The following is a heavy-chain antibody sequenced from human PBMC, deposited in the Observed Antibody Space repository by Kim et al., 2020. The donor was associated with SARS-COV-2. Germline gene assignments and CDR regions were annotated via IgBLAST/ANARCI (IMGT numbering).Heavy chain of an antibody. V-gene: IGHV1-2*06. Sequence: ASVKVSCKASGYTFSGYYMHCVRQAPGQGLEWIGRINPNSGNTNSAQKFQGRVTMTRYTSIITAYMDLRRLRSDDTAVYYCASETQQLGFDYWGQGTLVT. CDR3: ASETQQLGFDY. J-gene: IGHJ4*02. CDR1: GYTFSGYY. CDR2: INPNSGNT. D-gene: IGHD6-13*01.